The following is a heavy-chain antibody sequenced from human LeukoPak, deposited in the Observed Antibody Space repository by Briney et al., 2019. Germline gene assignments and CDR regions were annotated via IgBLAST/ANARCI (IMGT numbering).Heavy chain of an antibody. CDR1: GYTFTGYY. Sequence: ASVKVSCKASGYTFTGYYMHWVRQAPGQGLEWMGWMNPNSGNTGYAQKFQGRVTMTRNTSISTAYMELSSLRSEDTAVYYCARGGGYSYGSFDYWGQGTLVTVSS. CDR2: MNPNSGNT. CDR3: ARGGGYSYGSFDY. V-gene: IGHV1-8*02. D-gene: IGHD5-18*01. J-gene: IGHJ4*02.